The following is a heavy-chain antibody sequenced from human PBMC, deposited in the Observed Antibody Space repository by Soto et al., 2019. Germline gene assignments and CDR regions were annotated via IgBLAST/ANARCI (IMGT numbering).Heavy chain of an antibody. V-gene: IGHV1-69*13. D-gene: IGHD2-8*01. CDR3: ARGVSLDNYYGMDV. CDR1: GGTFSSYA. J-gene: IGHJ6*02. Sequence: GASVKVSCKASGGTFSSYAISWVRQAPGQGLEWMGGIIPIFGTANYAQKFQGRVTITADESTSTAYMELSSLRSEDTAVYYCARGVSLDNYYGMDVWGQGTTVTVSS. CDR2: IIPIFGTA.